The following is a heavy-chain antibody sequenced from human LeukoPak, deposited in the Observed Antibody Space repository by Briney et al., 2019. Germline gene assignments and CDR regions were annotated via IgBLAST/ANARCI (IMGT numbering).Heavy chain of an antibody. CDR2: ISGSGGST. Sequence: GGSLRLSCAASGFTFSSYAMSWVRQAPGKGLEWVSAISGSGGSTYYADSVKGRFTISRDHSTNTLYLQMPSLTPEYTAVYYCAKDRLFSYYDSIGYFYTSGFDYWGQGTLVTVSS. CDR3: AKDRLFSYYDSIGYFYTSGFDY. D-gene: IGHD3-22*01. J-gene: IGHJ4*02. CDR1: GFTFSSYA. V-gene: IGHV3-23*01.